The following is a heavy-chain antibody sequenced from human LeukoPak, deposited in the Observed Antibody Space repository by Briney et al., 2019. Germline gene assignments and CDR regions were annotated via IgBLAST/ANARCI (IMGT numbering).Heavy chain of an antibody. CDR2: IHSGGSVS. J-gene: IGHJ4*02. CDR3: ASGDSAARNDY. D-gene: IGHD6-25*01. CDR1: GFTFSNAW. Sequence: PGGSLRLSCAASGFTFSNAWMSWVRQAPGKGLVWVSRIHSGGSVSSYADSVKGRFTISRDNAKNTVSLQMNSLRAEDTAVYYCASGDSAARNDYWGQGTLVTVSS. V-gene: IGHV3-74*01.